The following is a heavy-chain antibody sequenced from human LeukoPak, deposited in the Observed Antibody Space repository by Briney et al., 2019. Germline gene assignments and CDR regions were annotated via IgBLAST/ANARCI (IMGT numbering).Heavy chain of an antibody. CDR1: GFTFSIYA. J-gene: IGHJ4*02. CDR2: ISGSSNST. Sequence: PGGSLRLSCAASGFTFSIYAMSWVRQAPGKGLERVSGISGSSNSTYYADSVKGRFAISRDNSKNTLYLQMNSLRAEDTAVYYCAKGGWLQLFDYWGQGTLVTVSS. CDR3: AKGGWLQLFDY. V-gene: IGHV3-23*01. D-gene: IGHD5-24*01.